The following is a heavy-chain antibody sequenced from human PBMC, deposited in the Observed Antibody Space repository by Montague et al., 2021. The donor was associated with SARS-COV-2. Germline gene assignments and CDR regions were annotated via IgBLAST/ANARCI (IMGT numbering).Heavy chain of an antibody. CDR1: GGSISSYY. D-gene: IGHD5-24*01. V-gene: IGHV4-59*01. CDR2: IYYSGST. Sequence: SETLSPTCTVSGGSISSYYWSWIRQPPGKGLEWIGYIYYSGSTNYNPSLKSRVTISVDTSKNQFSLKLSSVTAADTAVYYCASGVKMAPDYWGQGTLVTVSS. CDR3: ASGVKMAPDY. J-gene: IGHJ4*02.